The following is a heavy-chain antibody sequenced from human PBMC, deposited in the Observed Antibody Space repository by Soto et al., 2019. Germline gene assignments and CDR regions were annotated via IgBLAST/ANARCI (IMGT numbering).Heavy chain of an antibody. V-gene: IGHV3-11*06. Sequence: PGGSLRLSCAASGFSFSDYYMSWIRQAPGKGLEWVSYISSSTGYTNYADSVKGRFTISRGNAKKSLYLQMNSLRAEDAAVYYCATDDSRVLEYFDYWGQGILVTVSS. J-gene: IGHJ4*02. CDR3: ATDDSRVLEYFDY. CDR2: ISSSTGYT. CDR1: GFSFSDYY. D-gene: IGHD3-3*01.